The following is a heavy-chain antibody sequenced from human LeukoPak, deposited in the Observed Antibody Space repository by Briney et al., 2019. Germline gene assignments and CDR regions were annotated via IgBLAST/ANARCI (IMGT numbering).Heavy chain of an antibody. D-gene: IGHD3-22*01. V-gene: IGHV1-69*13. Sequence: SVKVSCKASGGTFSSYAISWVRQAPGQGLEWMGGIIPIFGTANYAQKFQGRVTITADESTSTAYMELSSLRSEDTAVYYCARAGYYDSSGYYPRWFDPWGQGTLVTVSS. CDR3: ARAGYYDSSGYYPRWFDP. CDR1: GGTFSSYA. CDR2: IIPIFGTA. J-gene: IGHJ5*02.